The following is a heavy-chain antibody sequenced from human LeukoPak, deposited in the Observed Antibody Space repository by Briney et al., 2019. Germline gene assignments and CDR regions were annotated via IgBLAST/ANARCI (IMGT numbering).Heavy chain of an antibody. Sequence: GGSLRLSCAASGFTFSNYWMSWVRQAPGKGLEWVANIKQDGSEKYYVDSVKGRFTISRDNAKNSLYLQMNSLRAEDTAVYYCARDHQVAALYWGQGALVTVSS. CDR2: IKQDGSEK. V-gene: IGHV3-7*01. J-gene: IGHJ4*02. D-gene: IGHD2-15*01. CDR1: GFTFSNYW. CDR3: ARDHQVAALY.